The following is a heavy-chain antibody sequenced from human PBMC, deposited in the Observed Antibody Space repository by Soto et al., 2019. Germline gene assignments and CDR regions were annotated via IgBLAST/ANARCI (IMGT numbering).Heavy chain of an antibody. D-gene: IGHD3-9*01. CDR1: GYTFTSYG. CDR3: ARAGGDILTGYYSLDY. Sequence: ASVKGSCKASGYTFTSYGISWVRQTPGQGLEWMGWISAYNGNTNYAQKLQGRVTMTTDTSTSTAYMELRSLRSDDTAVYYCARAGGDILTGYYSLDYWGQGTLVTVSS. V-gene: IGHV1-18*01. CDR2: ISAYNGNT. J-gene: IGHJ4*02.